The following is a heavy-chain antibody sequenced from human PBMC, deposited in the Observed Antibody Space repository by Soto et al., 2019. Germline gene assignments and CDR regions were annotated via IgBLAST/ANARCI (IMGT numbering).Heavy chain of an antibody. Sequence: VQLVQSGAEVKKPGSSVKVSCKASGDTSTTYVISWVRQAPGQGLEWMGGINPMPRTAKYSEKYNGRVTITADEATRTAYLDLTSLRFEDTAVYFCARGTYCGSNCFFAREYWGQGTLVTVSS. CDR2: INPMPRTA. D-gene: IGHD2-21*01. J-gene: IGHJ4*02. CDR1: GDTSTTYV. V-gene: IGHV1-69*01. CDR3: ARGTYCGSNCFFAREY.